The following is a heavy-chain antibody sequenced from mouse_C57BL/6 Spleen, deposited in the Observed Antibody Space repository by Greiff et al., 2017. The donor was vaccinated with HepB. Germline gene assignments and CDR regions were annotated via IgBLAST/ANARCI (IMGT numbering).Heavy chain of an antibody. D-gene: IGHD2-5*01. CDR1: GYAFSSYW. CDR2: IYPGDGDT. J-gene: IGHJ4*01. Sequence: VMLVESGAELVKPGASVKISCKASGYAFSSYWMNWVKQRPGKGLEWIGQIYPGDGDTNYNGKFKGKATLTADKSSSTAYMQLSSLTSEDSAVYFCAHSNYGYYAMDYWGQGTSVTVSS. V-gene: IGHV1-80*01. CDR3: AHSNYGYYAMDY.